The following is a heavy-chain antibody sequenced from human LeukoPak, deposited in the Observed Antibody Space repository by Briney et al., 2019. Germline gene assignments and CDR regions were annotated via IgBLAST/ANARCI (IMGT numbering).Heavy chain of an antibody. V-gene: IGHV1-2*02. CDR2: INTNTGGT. D-gene: IGHD2-15*01. CDR1: GYTFNGFY. J-gene: IGHJ5*02. CDR3: ARDRPGSGSWFDP. Sequence: SSEKVSCKASGYTFNGFYLHWVRQAPGQGLEWMGWINTNTGGTNYAQKFQGRVTLTRDTSITTVYMEMSSLRYDDTAVYYCARDRPGSGSWFDPWGQGTLVTVSS.